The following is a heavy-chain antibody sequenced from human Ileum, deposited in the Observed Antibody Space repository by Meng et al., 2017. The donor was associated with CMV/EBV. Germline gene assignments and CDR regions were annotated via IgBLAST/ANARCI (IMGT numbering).Heavy chain of an antibody. CDR3: ARRNTYYGDFSMLDV. D-gene: IGHD4-17*01. CDR1: GYSFRSYW. V-gene: IGHV5-51*01. J-gene: IGHJ6*02. CDR2: IYGGDSET. Sequence: GESLKISCQASGYSFRSYWIAWVRQTAGKGLEWMGVIYGGDSETIYSPSFQGHVTISADKSINTAYLQWNSLDASDTAVYYCARRNTYYGDFSMLDVWGQGTTVTVSS.